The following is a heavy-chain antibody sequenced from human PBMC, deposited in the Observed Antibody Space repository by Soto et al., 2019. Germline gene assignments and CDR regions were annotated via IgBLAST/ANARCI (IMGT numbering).Heavy chain of an antibody. CDR1: GGSIRSYY. V-gene: IGHV4-59*01. CDR2: IYYSGST. J-gene: IGHJ4*02. D-gene: IGHD5-18*01. Sequence: PSETLSLTCTVSGGSIRSYYWSWIRQPPGKGLEWIGYIYYSGSTDYNPSLKSRVTMSVDTSKNQFSLKLRSVTAADTAVYYCARDSYNFDDWGQGILVTVS. CDR3: ARDSYNFDD.